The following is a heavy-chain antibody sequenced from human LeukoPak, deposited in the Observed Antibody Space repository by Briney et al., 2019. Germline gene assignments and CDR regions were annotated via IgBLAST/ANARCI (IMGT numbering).Heavy chain of an antibody. CDR3: ARDSLGYDAFDI. D-gene: IGHD3-22*01. CDR1: GGSISSGGYY. J-gene: IGHJ3*02. CDR2: IYYSGST. V-gene: IGHV4-31*03. Sequence: SETLSLTCTGSGGSISSGGYYWSWIRQHPGTGLEWIGYIYYSGSTYYNPSLKSRVTISVDTSKNQFSLKLSSVTAADTAVYYCARDSLGYDAFDIWGQGTMVTVSS.